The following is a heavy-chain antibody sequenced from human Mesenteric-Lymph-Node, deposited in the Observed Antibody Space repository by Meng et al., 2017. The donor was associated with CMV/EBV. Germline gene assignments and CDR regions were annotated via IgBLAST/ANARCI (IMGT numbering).Heavy chain of an antibody. CDR1: GVSVTSGAYH. J-gene: IGHJ4*02. CDR3: AKSRSSTPGIVDD. CDR2: IYGTGIT. V-gene: IGHV4-61*08. Sequence: GPLQESGPGLVKPSETLSLTCIVSGVSVTSGAYHWSWIRQSPGKGLEWIGYIYGTGITIYNPSLKSRVTILLETSKNQFSLKLNSVTTADTAVYYCAKSRSSTPGIVDDWGQGTLVTVSS. D-gene: IGHD2/OR15-2a*01.